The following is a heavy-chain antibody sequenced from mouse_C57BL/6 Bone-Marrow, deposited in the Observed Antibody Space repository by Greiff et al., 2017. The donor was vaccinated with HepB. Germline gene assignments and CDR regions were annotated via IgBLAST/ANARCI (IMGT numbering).Heavy chain of an antibody. D-gene: IGHD1-1*01. CDR3: ARGWKIYLDY. J-gene: IGHJ4*01. CDR2: IDPSDSYT. CDR1: GYTFTSYW. Sequence: VQLQQSGAELVMPGASVKLSCKASGYTFTSYWMHWVKQRPGQGLEWIGEIDPSDSYTNYNQKFKGKSTLTVDKSSSTAYMQLSSLTSEDSAVYYCARGWKIYLDYWGQGTSVTVSS. V-gene: IGHV1-69*01.